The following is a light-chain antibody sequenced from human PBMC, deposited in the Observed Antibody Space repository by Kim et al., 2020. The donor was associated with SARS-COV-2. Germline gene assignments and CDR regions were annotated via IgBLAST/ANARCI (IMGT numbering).Light chain of an antibody. J-gene: IGLJ1*01. CDR3: QSYDAAGYV. CDR2: EDD. Sequence: NCMLTQPHSVSESPGKTVTISCTRSSGSIANNYVQWYQQRPGSSPSTVIYEDDQRPSGVPDRFSGSIDSSSNSASLTISGLKTEDEADYFCQSYDAAGYVFGTGTKVTVL. CDR1: SGSIANNY. V-gene: IGLV6-57*01.